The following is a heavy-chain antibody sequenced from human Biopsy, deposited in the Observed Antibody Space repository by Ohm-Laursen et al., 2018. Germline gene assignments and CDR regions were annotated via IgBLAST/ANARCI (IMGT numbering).Heavy chain of an antibody. J-gene: IGHJ4*02. Sequence: GSLRLSCSASRSTFSDYFMSWIRQAPGKGLEWVSYISSSGITAHYADSVKGRFTISRDNAKNSLYLQMNSLRAEDTAIYYCARSGWNFEFDSWGKGTLVAVSS. V-gene: IGHV3-11*01. CDR2: ISSSGITA. CDR1: RSTFSDYF. D-gene: IGHD6-19*01. CDR3: ARSGWNFEFDS.